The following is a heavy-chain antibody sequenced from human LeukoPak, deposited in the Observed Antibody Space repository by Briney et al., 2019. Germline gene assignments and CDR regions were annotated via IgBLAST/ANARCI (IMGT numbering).Heavy chain of an antibody. CDR3: TTDVYDYGDFYYYMDV. J-gene: IGHJ6*03. CDR2: IKSKTDGGTT. CDR1: GFTFSNAW. D-gene: IGHD4-17*01. Sequence: GGSRRLSCAASGFTFSNAWMSWVRQAPGKGLEWVGRIKSKTDGGTTDYAAPVKGRFTISRDDSKNTLYLQMNSLKTEDTAVYYCTTDVYDYGDFYYYMDVWGKGTTVTVSS. V-gene: IGHV3-15*01.